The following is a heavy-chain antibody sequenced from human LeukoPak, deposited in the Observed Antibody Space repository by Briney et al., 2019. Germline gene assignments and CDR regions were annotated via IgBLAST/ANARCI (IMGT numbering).Heavy chain of an antibody. CDR1: GFTFSSCA. V-gene: IGHV3-23*01. Sequence: GGSLRLSCAASGFTFSSCAMSWVRQAPGKGLEWVSAISGSGGSTYYADSVKGRFTISRDNSKNTLYLQMNSLRAEDTAVYYCASNRRWYYGMDVWGQGTTVTVSS. CDR3: ASNRRWYYGMDV. D-gene: IGHD2/OR15-2a*01. J-gene: IGHJ6*02. CDR2: ISGSGGST.